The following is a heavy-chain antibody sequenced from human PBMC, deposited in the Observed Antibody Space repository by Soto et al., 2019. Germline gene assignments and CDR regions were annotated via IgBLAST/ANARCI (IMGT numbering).Heavy chain of an antibody. CDR1: GGTFSSYA. CDR2: IIPIFGTA. J-gene: IGHJ4*02. CDR3: ARDLDYYDSEGGSLLGY. D-gene: IGHD3-22*01. Sequence: SVKVSCKASGGTFSSYAISWVRQAPGQGLEWMGGIIPIFGTANYAQKFQGRVTITADESTSTAYMELSSLRSEDTAVYYCARDLDYYDSEGGSLLGYWGQGTLVTVSS. V-gene: IGHV1-69*13.